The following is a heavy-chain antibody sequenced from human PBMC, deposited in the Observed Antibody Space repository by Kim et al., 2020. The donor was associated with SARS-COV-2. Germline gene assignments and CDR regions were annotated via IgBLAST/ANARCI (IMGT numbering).Heavy chain of an antibody. V-gene: IGHV1-69*13. Sequence: SVKVSCKASGGTFSSYAISWVRQAPGQGLEWMGGIIPIFGTANYAQKFQGRVTITADESTSTAYMELSSLRSEDTAVYYCARDIGQRSSWYRTLNYGMDVWGQGTTVTVSS. CDR1: GGTFSSYA. J-gene: IGHJ6*02. D-gene: IGHD6-13*01. CDR3: ARDIGQRSSWYRTLNYGMDV. CDR2: IIPIFGTA.